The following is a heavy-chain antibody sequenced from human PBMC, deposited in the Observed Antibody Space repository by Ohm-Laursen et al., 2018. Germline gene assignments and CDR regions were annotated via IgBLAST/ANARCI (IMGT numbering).Heavy chain of an antibody. J-gene: IGHJ3*01. CDR3: ARAFWNGYNDAFDV. D-gene: IGHD3-3*01. CDR1: GYSISSGYY. CDR2: IYHIFIT. V-gene: IGHV4-38-2*01. Sequence: SDTLSLTFSVSGYSISSGYYWGWIRQPPGKGLDFIVIIYHIFITYYNPSLRILVSISIHTSQNQFSLKLSSVTATDTAVYYCARAFWNGYNDAFDVWGQGTMVTVSS.